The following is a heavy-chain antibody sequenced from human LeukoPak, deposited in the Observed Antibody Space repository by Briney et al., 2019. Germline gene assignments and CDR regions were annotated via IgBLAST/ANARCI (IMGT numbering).Heavy chain of an antibody. CDR2: ISGSGGTT. CDR1: GMTFNKYA. Sequence: GGSLRLSCAASGMTFNKYAMSWVRQAPGKGLEWVSGISGSGGTTYYADSVKGRFTISRDNSKNTLYLQMNSLRAEDTAVYYCAKDIVVVPAAMGDFDYWGQGTLVTVSS. J-gene: IGHJ4*02. V-gene: IGHV3-23*01. CDR3: AKDIVVVPAAMGDFDY. D-gene: IGHD2-2*01.